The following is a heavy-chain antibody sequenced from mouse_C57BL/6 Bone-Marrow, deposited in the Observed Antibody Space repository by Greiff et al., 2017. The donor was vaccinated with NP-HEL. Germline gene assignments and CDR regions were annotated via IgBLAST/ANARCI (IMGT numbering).Heavy chain of an antibody. V-gene: IGHV1-18*01. Sequence: EVKLMESGPELVKPGASVKIPCKASGYTFTDYNMDWVKQSHGKSLEWIGDINPNNGGTIYNQKFKGKATLTVDKSSSTAYMELRSLTSEDTAVYYCARGGLRRYAMDYWGQGTSVTVSS. J-gene: IGHJ4*01. D-gene: IGHD2-4*01. CDR3: ARGGLRRYAMDY. CDR1: GYTFTDYN. CDR2: INPNNGGT.